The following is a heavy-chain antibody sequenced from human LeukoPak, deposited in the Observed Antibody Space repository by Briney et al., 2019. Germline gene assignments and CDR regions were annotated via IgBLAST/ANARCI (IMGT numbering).Heavy chain of an antibody. V-gene: IGHV3-23*01. CDR2: ISGSGGST. CDR1: GFTFSSYA. D-gene: IGHD2-15*01. Sequence: GGSLRLSCAASGFTFSSYAMSWVRQAPGKGLEWVSTISGSGGSTYYADSVKGRFTISRDNSKSTLYLQMNSLRAEDTAVYYCAKRGGYYYDYWGQGTLVTVTS. J-gene: IGHJ4*02. CDR3: AKRGGYYYDY.